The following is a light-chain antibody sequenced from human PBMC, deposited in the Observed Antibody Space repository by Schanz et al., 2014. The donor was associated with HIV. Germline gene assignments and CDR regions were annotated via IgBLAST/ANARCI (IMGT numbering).Light chain of an antibody. V-gene: IGLV1-44*01. CDR3: ATWDDSLNGWV. Sequence: QSLVTQPPSASGTPGQRVTISCSGSSSNIGSNTVNWYQHLPGSAPQLLIYSDNQRPSRVPDRFFGSKSGTSASLAISGLQSEDEADFYCATWDDSLNGWVFGGGTKLTVL. CDR2: SDN. J-gene: IGLJ3*02. CDR1: SSNIGSNT.